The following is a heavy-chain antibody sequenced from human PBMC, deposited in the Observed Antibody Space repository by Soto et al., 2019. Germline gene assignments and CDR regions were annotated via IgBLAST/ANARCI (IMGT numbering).Heavy chain of an antibody. D-gene: IGHD5-12*01. V-gene: IGHV3-21*01. CDR2: ISSSSSYI. CDR3: ARDSEMATIMDFDY. Sequence: AGGSLRLSCAASGFTFSSYSMNWVRQAPGKGLEWVSSISSSSSYIYYADSVKGRFTISRDNAKNSLYLQMNSLRAEDTAVYYCARDSEMATIMDFDYWGQGTLVTVSS. J-gene: IGHJ4*02. CDR1: GFTFSSYS.